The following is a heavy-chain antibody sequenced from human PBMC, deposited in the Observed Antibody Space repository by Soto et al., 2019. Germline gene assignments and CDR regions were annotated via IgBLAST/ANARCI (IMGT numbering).Heavy chain of an antibody. Sequence: ASVKVSCKASGYTFTSYGISWVRQAPGQGLEWMGWISAYNGNTNYAQKLQGRVTMTTDTSTSTAHMELRSLRSDDTAVYYCARTVRDSYGSIYYDYWGQGTLVTVSS. V-gene: IGHV1-18*04. D-gene: IGHD5-18*01. CDR1: GYTFTSYG. J-gene: IGHJ4*02. CDR2: ISAYNGNT. CDR3: ARTVRDSYGSIYYDY.